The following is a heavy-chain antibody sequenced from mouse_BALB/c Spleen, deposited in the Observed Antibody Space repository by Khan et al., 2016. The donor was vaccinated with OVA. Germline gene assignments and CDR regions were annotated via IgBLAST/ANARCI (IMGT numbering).Heavy chain of an antibody. CDR1: GFTFSTYG. V-gene: IGHV5-6*01. CDR3: ERLAYFYDGEGSAY. CDR2: VSTGGHYT. D-gene: IGHD2-13*01. J-gene: IGHJ3*01. Sequence: EVELVESGGDVVKPGGSLKLSCAASGFTFSTYGMSWVRQTPDKRLEWVATVSTGGHYTYYPDTVKGRFTISRDNAKDTPYLQMSSLKSEDTAMLYCERLAYFYDGEGSAYWGQGTLVTVSA.